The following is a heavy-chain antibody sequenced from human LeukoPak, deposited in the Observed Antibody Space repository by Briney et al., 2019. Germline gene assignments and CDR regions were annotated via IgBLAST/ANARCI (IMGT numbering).Heavy chain of an antibody. CDR2: MNGEGTTI. CDR1: GLTFRTTW. V-gene: IGHV3-74*01. J-gene: IGHJ1*01. D-gene: IGHD1-7*01. Sequence: GGSLRLSCATSGLTFRTTWMHWVRQAPGKGLMWVSRMNGEGTTIDYADSVKGRFTVSRDYAKNTLFLQMNNLRTEDTALYFCATARNFRFEYWGQGPWSSSPQ. CDR3: ATARNFRFEY.